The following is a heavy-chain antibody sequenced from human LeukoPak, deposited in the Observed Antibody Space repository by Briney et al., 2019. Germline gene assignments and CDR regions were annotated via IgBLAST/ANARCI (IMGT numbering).Heavy chain of an antibody. D-gene: IGHD6-19*01. CDR2: IIPIFGTA. CDR3: ARGHIFVAVAGTQYVMDV. Sequence: SVKVSCKASGGTFSSYAISWVRQAPGQGLEWMGGIIPIFGTANYAQKFQGRVTITTDESTSTAYMELRSLRSDDTAVYYCARGHIFVAVAGTQYVMDVRGQGTTVTV. J-gene: IGHJ6*02. V-gene: IGHV1-69*05. CDR1: GGTFSSYA.